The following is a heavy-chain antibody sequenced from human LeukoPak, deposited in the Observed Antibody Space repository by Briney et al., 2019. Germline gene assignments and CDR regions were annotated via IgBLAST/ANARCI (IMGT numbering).Heavy chain of an antibody. CDR2: LSGSGGST. Sequence: PRGSLRLFCAASGFTLCSYAMSWVGPDPGKGPEWVSALSGSGGSTYYADSVTGRFTISRDNAKNTLYLQMNSLRAEDTAVYYCAALNGIVGAEYYFDYWGQGTLVTVSS. V-gene: IGHV3-23*01. J-gene: IGHJ4*02. CDR3: AALNGIVGAEYYFDY. D-gene: IGHD1-26*01. CDR1: GFTLCSYA.